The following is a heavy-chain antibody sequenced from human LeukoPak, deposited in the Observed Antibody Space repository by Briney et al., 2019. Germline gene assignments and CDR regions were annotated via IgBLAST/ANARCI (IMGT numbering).Heavy chain of an antibody. D-gene: IGHD2-15*01. Sequence: GRSLRLSCAASGFTFSTFGMQWVRQAPGKGLKWVAVIWYEGSNKYYADSVKGRFTTSRDHSKNTLYLQMNSLRTEDTAVYYCAKDRFVCGGSCYSPFDHWGQGTLVTVSS. J-gene: IGHJ4*02. CDR2: IWYEGSNK. CDR3: AKDRFVCGGSCYSPFDH. V-gene: IGHV3-33*06. CDR1: GFTFSTFG.